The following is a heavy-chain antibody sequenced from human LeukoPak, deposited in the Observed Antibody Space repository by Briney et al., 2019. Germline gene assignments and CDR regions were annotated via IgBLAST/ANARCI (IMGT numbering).Heavy chain of an antibody. Sequence: TGGSLRLSCAASGFTFRNYWMSWVRQAPGKGPEWVANTNQDGSEKYYVDSVKGRFTISRDNSKNSLYLQMNSLRADDTAVYYCARELVVGPAEYFQDWGQGTLVTVSS. CDR1: GFTFRNYW. CDR3: ARELVVGPAEYFQD. V-gene: IGHV3-7*01. J-gene: IGHJ1*01. D-gene: IGHD2-8*02. CDR2: TNQDGSEK.